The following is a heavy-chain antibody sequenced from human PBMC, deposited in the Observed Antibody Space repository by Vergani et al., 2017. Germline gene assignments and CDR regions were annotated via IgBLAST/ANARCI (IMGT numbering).Heavy chain of an antibody. D-gene: IGHD1-26*01. V-gene: IGHV3-21*01. J-gene: IGHJ6*03. Sequence: EVQLVESGGVLVKPGGSLRLSCAASGFTFSSYSMNWVRQAPGKGLEWVSSISSSSSYIYYADSVKGRFTISRDNANNSLYLQMNSLRAEDTAVYYCARDKGGSYYSYYYYYMDVWGKGTTVTVSS. CDR1: GFTFSSYS. CDR2: ISSSSSYI. CDR3: ARDKGGSYYSYYYYYMDV.